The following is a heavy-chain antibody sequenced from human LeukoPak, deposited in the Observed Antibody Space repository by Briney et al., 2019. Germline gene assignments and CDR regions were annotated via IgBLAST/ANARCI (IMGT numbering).Heavy chain of an antibody. Sequence: SETLSLTCAVYGGSFSGYYWSWIRQPPGKGLEWIGEINHSGSTNYNPSLKSRVTISVDTSKNQFPLKLSSVTAADTAVYYCARGLPAVVVVPAAILGLRWFDPWGQGTLATVSS. CDR3: ARGLPAVVVVPAAILGLRWFDP. J-gene: IGHJ5*02. V-gene: IGHV4-34*01. CDR2: INHSGST. D-gene: IGHD2-2*01. CDR1: GGSFSGYY.